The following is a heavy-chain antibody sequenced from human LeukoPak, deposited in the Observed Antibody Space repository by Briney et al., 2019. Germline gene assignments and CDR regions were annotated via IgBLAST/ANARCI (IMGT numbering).Heavy chain of an antibody. CDR3: ARDETGTTYYYGMDV. Sequence: SETLSLTRTVSGGSVSSGSYYWSWIRQPPGKGLEWIGYIYYSGSTNYNPSLKSRVTISVDTSKNQFSLKLSSVTAADTAVYYCARDETGTTYYYGMDVWGQGTTVTVSS. D-gene: IGHD1-7*01. J-gene: IGHJ6*02. V-gene: IGHV4-61*01. CDR1: GGSVSSGSYY. CDR2: IYYSGST.